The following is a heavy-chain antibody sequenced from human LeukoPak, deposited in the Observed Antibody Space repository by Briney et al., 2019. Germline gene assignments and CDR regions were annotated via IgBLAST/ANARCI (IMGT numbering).Heavy chain of an antibody. V-gene: IGHV1-8*03. D-gene: IGHD3-22*01. Sequence: WASVKVSCKASGYTFTSYDINWVRQATGQGLEWMGWMNPNSGNTGYAQKFQGRVTITRNTSISTAYMELSSLRSEDTAVYYCARPKYYDRSGTGAFDIWGQGTMVTVSS. CDR3: ARPKYYDRSGTGAFDI. CDR2: MNPNSGNT. CDR1: GYTFTSYD. J-gene: IGHJ3*02.